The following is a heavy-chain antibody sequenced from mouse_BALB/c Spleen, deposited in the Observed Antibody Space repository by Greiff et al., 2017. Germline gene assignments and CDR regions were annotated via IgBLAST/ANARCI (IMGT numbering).Heavy chain of an antibody. CDR3: TDGTFAY. Sequence: EVKLMESGGGLVQPGGSMKLSCVASGFTFSNYWMNWVRQSPEKGLEWVAEIRLKSNNYATHYAESVKGRFTISRDDSKSSVYLQMNNLRAEDTGIYYCTDGTFAYWGQGTLVTVSA. D-gene: IGHD2-3*01. V-gene: IGHV6-6*02. CDR2: IRLKSNNYAT. J-gene: IGHJ3*01. CDR1: GFTFSNYW.